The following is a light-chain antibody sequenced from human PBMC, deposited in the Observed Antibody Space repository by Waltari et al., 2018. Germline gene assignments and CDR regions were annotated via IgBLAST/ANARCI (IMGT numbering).Light chain of an antibody. V-gene: IGKV3-11*01. CDR1: QTVSSY. CDR2: DAS. J-gene: IGKJ2*01. CDR3: QQRSNWPYT. Sequence: EIVLTQSPATLSLSPGDRATLSCSASQTVSSYLAWYQQKPGQAPRLLIYDASSRATGIPAKFSGSGSGTDFTLTVSNLEPEDFAVYYCQQRSNWPYTFGQGTRVEIK.